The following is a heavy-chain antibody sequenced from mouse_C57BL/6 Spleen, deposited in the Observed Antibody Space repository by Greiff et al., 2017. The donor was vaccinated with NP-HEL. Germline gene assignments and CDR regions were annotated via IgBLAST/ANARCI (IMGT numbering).Heavy chain of an antibody. CDR2: INPNNGGT. Sequence: EVQLQQSGPELVKPGASVKISCKASGYTFTDYYMNWVKQSHGKSLEWIGDINPNNGGTSYNQKFKGKATLTVDKSSSTAYMELRSLTSEDSAVYYCARGYDVGRYFDYWGQGTTLTVSS. D-gene: IGHD2-2*01. CDR1: GYTFTDYY. CDR3: ARGYDVGRYFDY. V-gene: IGHV1-26*01. J-gene: IGHJ2*01.